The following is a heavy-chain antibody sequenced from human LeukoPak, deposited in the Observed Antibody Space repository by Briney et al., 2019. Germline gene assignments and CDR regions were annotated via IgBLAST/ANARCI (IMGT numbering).Heavy chain of an antibody. J-gene: IGHJ3*02. CDR2: ISSSSSYI. V-gene: IGHV3-21*01. CDR3: ARSLSMAGGTRAYDI. D-gene: IGHD6-13*01. CDR1: GFTFSSNS. Sequence: GGSLRLSYAASGFTFSSNSMNWVRQAPGKGLEWVSSISSSSSYIYYADSVKGRFTISRDNAKNSLYLQMNSLRAEDTAVYYCARSLSMAGGTRAYDIWGQGTRVTVSS.